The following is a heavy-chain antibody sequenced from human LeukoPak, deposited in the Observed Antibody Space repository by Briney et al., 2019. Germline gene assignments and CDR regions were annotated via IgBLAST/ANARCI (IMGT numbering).Heavy chain of an antibody. CDR2: INEDRSVK. Sequence: GGSLRLSCADSGFRFSRHWMDWVRRAPGKGLEWVANINEDRSVKNYVDSVRGRFTISRDNAKNSLYLEMNSLRAEDTAVYYCMAESSSPWEGYWGQGTLVIVSS. J-gene: IGHJ4*02. V-gene: IGHV3-7*01. CDR1: GFRFSRHW. CDR3: MAESSSPWEGY. D-gene: IGHD6-6*01.